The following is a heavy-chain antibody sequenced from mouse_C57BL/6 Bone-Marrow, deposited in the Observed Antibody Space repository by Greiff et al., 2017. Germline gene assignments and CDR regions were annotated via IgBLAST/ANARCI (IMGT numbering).Heavy chain of an antibody. CDR3: AGKGTGGPYYFDY. CDR2: IYPRDGST. J-gene: IGHJ2*01. Sequence: VQLQQSDAELVKPGASVKISCKVSGYTFTDHTIHWMKQRPEQGLEWIGYIYPRDGSTTYNEKFKGKATLTADKSSSTAYMQLNSLTSEDSAVYYCAGKGTGGPYYFDYWGQGTTLTVSS. V-gene: IGHV1-78*01. D-gene: IGHD3-3*01. CDR1: GYTFTDHT.